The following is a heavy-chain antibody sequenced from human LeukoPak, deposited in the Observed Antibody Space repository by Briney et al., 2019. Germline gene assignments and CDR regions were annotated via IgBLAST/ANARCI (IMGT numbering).Heavy chain of an antibody. CDR3: AKSGGYYFDY. CDR1: GFTFSSYA. D-gene: IGHD4-23*01. Sequence: GGSLRLSCAASGFTFSSYAMSWVRQAPGKGLGWVSAISGSGGSTYYADSVKGRFTISRDNSKSTLYLQMNSLRAEDTAVYYCAKSGGYYFDYWGQGTLVTVSS. V-gene: IGHV3-23*01. CDR2: ISGSGGST. J-gene: IGHJ4*02.